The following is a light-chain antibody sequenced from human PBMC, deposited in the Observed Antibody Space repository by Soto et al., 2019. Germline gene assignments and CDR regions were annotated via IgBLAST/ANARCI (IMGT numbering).Light chain of an antibody. CDR3: MQTLQTPYT. CDR2: LGS. CDR1: QSLLYGAGYMY. J-gene: IGKJ2*01. Sequence: DIVMTQSPLSLPVTPGEPASISCRSSQSLLYGAGYMYVDCYLQKPGQPPQLLIFLGSNRAPGVPDRFSGSVSGTDFTXKXSRXETEDLGVYYCMQTLQTPYTFGQGTKLEIK. V-gene: IGKV2-28*01.